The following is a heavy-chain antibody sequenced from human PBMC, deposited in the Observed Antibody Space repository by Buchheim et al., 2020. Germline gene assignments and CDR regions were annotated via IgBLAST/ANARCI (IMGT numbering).Heavy chain of an antibody. Sequence: QVQLVQSGAEVKKPGSSVKVSCKASGDTFRSNTISWVRQAPRHGLEWMGGITPMFGTANYAQKFRGRVTITADESTTTAYMVLSSLRSDDTAIYYCARGPGTSAYYYFYWGQGT. CDR1: GDTFRSNT. CDR3: ARGPGTSAYYYFY. CDR2: ITPMFGTA. D-gene: IGHD3-22*01. V-gene: IGHV1-69*01. J-gene: IGHJ4*02.